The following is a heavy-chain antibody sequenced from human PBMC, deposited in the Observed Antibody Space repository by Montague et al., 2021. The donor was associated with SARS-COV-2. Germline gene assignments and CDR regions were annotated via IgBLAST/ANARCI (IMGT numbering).Heavy chain of an antibody. J-gene: IGHJ4*02. Sequence: SLRLSCAASGFTFSSYAMHWVRQAPGKGLEWVAVISYDGSNEYYADSVKGRFTISRDNSKNTLYLQMNSLRAEDTAVYYCASKLADYGDFDYWGQGTLVTVSS. V-gene: IGHV3-30-3*01. CDR1: GFTFSSYA. D-gene: IGHD4-17*01. CDR3: ASKLADYGDFDY. CDR2: ISYDGSNE.